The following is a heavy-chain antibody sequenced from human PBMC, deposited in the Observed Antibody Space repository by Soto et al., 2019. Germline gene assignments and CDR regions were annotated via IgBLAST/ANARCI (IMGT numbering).Heavy chain of an antibody. Sequence: SETLSLTCTVSGGSISNYYWSWIRQPPGKGLEWIGYIYYSGSTNYNPSLKSRVTISVDTSKNQFSLKLSSVTAADTAVYYCARGGRSNLYYFDSWGQGTLVTVSS. V-gene: IGHV4-59*01. CDR1: GGSISNYY. CDR3: ARGGRSNLYYFDS. CDR2: IYYSGST. J-gene: IGHJ4*02. D-gene: IGHD1-1*01.